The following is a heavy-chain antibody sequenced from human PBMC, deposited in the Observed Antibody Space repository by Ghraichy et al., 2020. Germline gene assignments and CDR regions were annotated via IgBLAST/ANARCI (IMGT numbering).Heavy chain of an antibody. D-gene: IGHD4-23*01. J-gene: IGHJ4*02. CDR3: VKDLYGGKAPWIFDF. CDR2: ISYDGSDQ. CDR1: GFGFSVYG. Sequence: GESLNISCAASGFGFSVYGFHWVRQTPAKGLEWVALISYDGSDQYYANSVRGRFTISRDNSKKVVSLQMNSLKTEDTSTYFCVKDLYGGKAPWIFDFWGQGTPVTVSP. V-gene: IGHV3-30*18.